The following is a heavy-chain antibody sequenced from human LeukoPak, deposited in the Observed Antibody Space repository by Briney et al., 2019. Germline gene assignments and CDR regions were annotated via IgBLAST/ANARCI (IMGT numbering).Heavy chain of an antibody. Sequence: AASVKVSCKASGYTFTSYDINWVRQATGQGLEWMGWMNPNSGNTGYAQKFQGRVTMTRNTPISTAYMELSSLRSEDTAVYYCARGVRGSGSYSFDYWGQGTLVTVSS. CDR1: GYTFTSYD. J-gene: IGHJ4*02. D-gene: IGHD1-26*01. CDR3: ARGVRGSGSYSFDY. V-gene: IGHV1-8*01. CDR2: MNPNSGNT.